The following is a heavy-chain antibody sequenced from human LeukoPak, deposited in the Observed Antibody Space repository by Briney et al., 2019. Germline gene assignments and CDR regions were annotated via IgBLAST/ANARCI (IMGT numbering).Heavy chain of an antibody. CDR2: ISYVGSIK. Sequence: GGSLRLSCAAPGFTFSSYAMYWVRQSPGKGLEWVAVISYVGSIKYYADSVKGRFTISRDNSKNTLCLQINRLRAEDTAAYFCARDARRVGITMIVGGFDYWGQGNLVTVSS. J-gene: IGHJ4*02. V-gene: IGHV3-30*04. CDR3: ARDARRVGITMIVGGFDY. CDR1: GFTFSSYA. D-gene: IGHD3-22*01.